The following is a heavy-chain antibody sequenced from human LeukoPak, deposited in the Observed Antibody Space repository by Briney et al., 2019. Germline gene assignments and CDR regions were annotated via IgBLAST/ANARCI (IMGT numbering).Heavy chain of an antibody. J-gene: IGHJ4*02. Sequence: PSETLSLTCTVSGYSISSGYYWGWIRQPPGKGLEWIGSIYHSGSTYYTPSLKSRVTISVDTSKNQFSLKLSSVTAADTAVYYCASQSRDGYNPYWGQGTLVTVSS. CDR1: GYSISSGYY. CDR3: ASQSRDGYNPY. V-gene: IGHV4-38-2*02. CDR2: IYHSGST. D-gene: IGHD5-24*01.